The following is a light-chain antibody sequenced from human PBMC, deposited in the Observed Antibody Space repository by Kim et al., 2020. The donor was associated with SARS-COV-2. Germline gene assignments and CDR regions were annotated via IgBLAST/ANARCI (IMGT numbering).Light chain of an antibody. J-gene: IGKJ4*01. V-gene: IGKV1-13*02. CDR2: DAS. CDR1: QGISSA. Sequence: AIQLTQSPSSLSASVGDRVTITCRASQGISSALAWYQQKPGKAPKLLIYDASSLESGVPSRFSGSGSGTDFTLTISSLLPEDFATYYCQQFNSYPTFGGGTKVDIK. CDR3: QQFNSYPT.